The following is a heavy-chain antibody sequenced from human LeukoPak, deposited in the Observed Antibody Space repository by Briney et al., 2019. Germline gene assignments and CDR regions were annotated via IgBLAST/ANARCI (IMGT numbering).Heavy chain of an antibody. J-gene: IGHJ4*02. V-gene: IGHV4-39*01. CDR2: IYYSGST. CDR1: GGSISSHY. Sequence: SETLSLTCTVSGGSISSHYWGRIRQPPGKGLEWIGSIYYSGSTYYNPSLKSRVTISVDTSKNQFSLKLSSVTAADTAVYYCARAQRGKYDSSGYGVFDYWGQGTLVTVYS. CDR3: ARAQRGKYDSSGYGVFDY. D-gene: IGHD3-22*01.